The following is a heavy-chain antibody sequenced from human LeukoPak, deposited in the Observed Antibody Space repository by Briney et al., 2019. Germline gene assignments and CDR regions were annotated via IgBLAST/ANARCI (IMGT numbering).Heavy chain of an antibody. CDR3: ARGDSGSYSDLDY. Sequence: ASVKVSCKASGYTFTGYYMHWVRQAPGQGLEWMGWINPNSGGTNYAQKFQGRVTMTRDTSISTAYMELSRLRSDDTAVYYCARGDSGSYSDLDYWGQGTLVTVSS. CDR2: INPNSGGT. CDR1: GYTFTGYY. J-gene: IGHJ4*02. D-gene: IGHD1-26*01. V-gene: IGHV1-2*02.